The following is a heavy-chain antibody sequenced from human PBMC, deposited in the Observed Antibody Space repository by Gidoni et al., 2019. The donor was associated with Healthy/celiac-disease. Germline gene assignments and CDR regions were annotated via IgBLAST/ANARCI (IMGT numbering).Heavy chain of an antibody. V-gene: IGHV4-39*01. D-gene: IGHD6-19*01. Sequence: QLQLQESGPGLVKPSETLSLTCTVSVGAISSSRYYWGWIRQPTGKGLEWIGSIYYSGSTYHNPSLKSRVTISVDTSKTQFSLKLSSVTAADTAVYYCARRQWLVLGEDWFDPWGQGTLVTVSS. CDR3: ARRQWLVLGEDWFDP. J-gene: IGHJ5*02. CDR2: IYYSGST. CDR1: VGAISSSRYY.